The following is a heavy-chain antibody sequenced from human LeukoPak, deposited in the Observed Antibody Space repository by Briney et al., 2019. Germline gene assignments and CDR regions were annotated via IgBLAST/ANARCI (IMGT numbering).Heavy chain of an antibody. V-gene: IGHV3-74*01. CDR1: GFIFSNYA. CDR3: ARTLYAAAGIVN. Sequence: GGSLRLSCAASGFIFSNYAMSWVRQAPGKGLVWVSRIYNDGSTTTYADSVKGRFTISRDNAMNTLYLQMNSLRAEDTAVYYCARTLYAAAGIVNWGQGTLVTVSS. CDR2: IYNDGSTT. D-gene: IGHD6-13*01. J-gene: IGHJ4*02.